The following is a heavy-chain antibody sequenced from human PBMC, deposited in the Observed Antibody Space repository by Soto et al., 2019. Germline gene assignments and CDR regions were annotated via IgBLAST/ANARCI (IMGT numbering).Heavy chain of an antibody. CDR2: ISSSSYI. V-gene: IGHV3-21*01. J-gene: IGHJ6*02. CDR3: ARDRGYDLDYYYGMDV. D-gene: IGHD3-3*01. CDR1: GFTFSSYS. Sequence: GGSLRLSCAASGFTFSSYSMNWVRRAPGKGLEWVSSISSSSYIYYADSVKGRFTISRDNAKNSLYLQMNSLRAEDTAVYYCARDRGYDLDYYYGMDVWGQGTTVTVSS.